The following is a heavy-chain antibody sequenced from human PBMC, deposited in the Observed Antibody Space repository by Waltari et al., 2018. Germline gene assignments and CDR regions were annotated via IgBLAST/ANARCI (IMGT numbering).Heavy chain of an antibody. V-gene: IGHV4-61*02. CDR1: GGSISSGSYY. D-gene: IGHD6-13*01. Sequence: QVQLQESGTGLVKPSQTLSLPCTVSGGSISSGSYYWPWIRPPAGKGLEWIGRSYTSGSTNDIPTLKSRVTISVDTSKNQFSLKLSSVTAADTAVYYCARVGSSSWWGVGGMDVWGQGTTVTVSS. J-gene: IGHJ6*02. CDR3: ARVGSSSWWGVGGMDV. CDR2: SYTSGST.